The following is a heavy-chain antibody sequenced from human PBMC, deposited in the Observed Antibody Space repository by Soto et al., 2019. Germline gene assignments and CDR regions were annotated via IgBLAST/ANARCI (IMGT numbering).Heavy chain of an antibody. Sequence: SLRLSCAASGFTFSSYAMSWVRQAPGKGLEWVSAISGSGSSTYYADSVKGRFTISRDNSKNTLYLQMNSLRPEDTAIYYCVIFCSSISCYLYGMDVWGQGTTVTVSS. CDR2: ISGSGSST. D-gene: IGHD2-2*01. CDR3: VIFCSSISCYLYGMDV. V-gene: IGHV3-23*01. J-gene: IGHJ6*02. CDR1: GFTFSSYA.